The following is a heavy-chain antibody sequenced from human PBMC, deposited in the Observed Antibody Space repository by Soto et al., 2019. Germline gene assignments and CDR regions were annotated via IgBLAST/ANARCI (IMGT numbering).Heavy chain of an antibody. CDR3: AGDSPVFDY. V-gene: IGHV4-34*01. Sequence: SETLSLTCAVYGGSFGGYYWSWIRQPPGKGLEWIGEINHSGSTNYNPSLKSRVTISVDTSKNQFSLKLSSVTAADTAVYYCAGDSPVFDYWGQGTLVTVSS. CDR2: INHSGST. CDR1: GGSFGGYY. J-gene: IGHJ4*02.